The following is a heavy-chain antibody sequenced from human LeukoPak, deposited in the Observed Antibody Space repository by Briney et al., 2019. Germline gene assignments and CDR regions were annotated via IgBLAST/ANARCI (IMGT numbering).Heavy chain of an antibody. CDR2: INPNSGGT. CDR1: GYTFTDYY. D-gene: IGHD3-10*01. Sequence: ASLKVSCKASGYTFTDYYMHWVRQAPGQGLEWMGWINPNSGGTNYAQKFQGRVTMTRDTSISTVYPELSSLRADDTAVYYCARDPATTYYYNPWGQGTLVTVSS. J-gene: IGHJ4*02. CDR3: ARDPATTYYYNP. V-gene: IGHV1-2*02.